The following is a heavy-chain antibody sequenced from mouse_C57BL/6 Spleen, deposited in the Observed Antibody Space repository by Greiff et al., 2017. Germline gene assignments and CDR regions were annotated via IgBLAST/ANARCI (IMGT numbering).Heavy chain of an antibody. CDR2: ISYDGSN. V-gene: IGHV3-6*01. D-gene: IGHD2-4*01. J-gene: IGHJ3*01. Sequence: EVQLVGSGPGLVKPSQSLSLPCPVTGYSLTSGFFWDWVRQFPGNKLGWIGYISYDGSNNYKPSLKNRISITRDTSKNQFFLKLNSVTTEDTATYYCAPYYDYDEGRFAYWGQGTLVTVSA. CDR1: GYSLTSGFF. CDR3: APYYDYDEGRFAY.